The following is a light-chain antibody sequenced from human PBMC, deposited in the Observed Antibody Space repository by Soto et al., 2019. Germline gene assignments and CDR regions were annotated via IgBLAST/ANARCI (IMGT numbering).Light chain of an antibody. Sequence: DIQMTQSPSTLSASVGDRVTITCRASQSISSWLAWYQQKPGKAPKLLIYDASSLESGVPSRFRGGGSGTEFTLTISSLQPDDFATYCCQRYNSYSPAFGRGTKVDIK. J-gene: IGKJ3*01. CDR3: QRYNSYSPA. CDR2: DAS. CDR1: QSISSW. V-gene: IGKV1-5*01.